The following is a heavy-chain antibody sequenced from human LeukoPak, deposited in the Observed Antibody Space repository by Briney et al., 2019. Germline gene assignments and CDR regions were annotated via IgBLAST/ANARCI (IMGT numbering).Heavy chain of an antibody. Sequence: GGSLRLSCAASGFTFSSYWMSWVRQAPGKGLEWVANIRQDGNEKYYVDSVKGRFTISRDNAKNSLYLQMNSLGDEDTAVYYCASLLWNDYDTSGFDYWGQGTLVTVSS. CDR3: ASLLWNDYDTSGFDY. V-gene: IGHV3-7*05. D-gene: IGHD3-22*01. CDR2: IRQDGNEK. J-gene: IGHJ4*02. CDR1: GFTFSSYW.